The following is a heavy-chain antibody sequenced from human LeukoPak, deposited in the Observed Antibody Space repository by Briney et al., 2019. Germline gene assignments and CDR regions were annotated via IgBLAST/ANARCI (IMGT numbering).Heavy chain of an antibody. D-gene: IGHD2-8*01. J-gene: IGHJ3*02. V-gene: IGHV1-69*05. CDR1: GGTFSSYA. Sequence: SVEVSFKASGGTFSSYAISWVRQAPGQGLEWMGGIIPIFGTANYAQKFQGRVTITTDESTSTAYMELSSLRSEDTAVYYCARESPLTKGAFDIWGQGTMVTVSS. CDR2: IIPIFGTA. CDR3: ARESPLTKGAFDI.